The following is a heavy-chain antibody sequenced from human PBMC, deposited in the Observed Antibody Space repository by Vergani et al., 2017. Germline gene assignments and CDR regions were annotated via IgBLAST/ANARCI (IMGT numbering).Heavy chain of an antibody. CDR2: INPNSGGT. V-gene: IGHV1-2*02. D-gene: IGHD2-15*01. Sequence: QVQLVQSGAEVKKPGASVKVSCKASGYTFTGYYMHWVRQAPGQGLEWMGWINPNSGGTNYAQKFQGRVTMTRDTSISTAYMELSRLRSDDTAVDYCAREVVVVVAATYYYYGMDVWGQGTTVTVSS. CDR1: GYTFTGYY. J-gene: IGHJ6*02. CDR3: AREVVVVVAATYYYYGMDV.